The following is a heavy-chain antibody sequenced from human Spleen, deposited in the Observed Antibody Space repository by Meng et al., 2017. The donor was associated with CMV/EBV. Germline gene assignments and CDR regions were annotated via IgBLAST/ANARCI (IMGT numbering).Heavy chain of an antibody. J-gene: IGHJ6*02. CDR1: GGSISSYY. Sequence: SETLSLTCTVSGGSISSYYWSWIRQPPGKGLEWIGYIYYSGSTNYNPSLKSRVTISVDTSKNQFSLKLSSVTAADTAIYYCARDPPGGLHDSYFYYYEMDVWGQGTTVTVSS. V-gene: IGHV4-59*01. D-gene: IGHD6-25*01. CDR2: IYYSGST. CDR3: ARDPPGGLHDSYFYYYEMDV.